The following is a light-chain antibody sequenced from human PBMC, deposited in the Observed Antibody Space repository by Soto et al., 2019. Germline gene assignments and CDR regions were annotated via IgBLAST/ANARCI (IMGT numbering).Light chain of an antibody. J-gene: IGKJ1*01. CDR3: QQYGSSGT. CDR1: QSVSSSY. V-gene: IGKV3-20*01. CDR2: GAS. Sequence: IVLTQSPGTLSLSPGESATLSCRASQSVSSSYLAWYQQKPGQAPRLLIYGASSGATGIQDRFSGSGSGTEFTLTIKRLEPEDSAVYYCQQYGSSGTCGQGTKVDIK.